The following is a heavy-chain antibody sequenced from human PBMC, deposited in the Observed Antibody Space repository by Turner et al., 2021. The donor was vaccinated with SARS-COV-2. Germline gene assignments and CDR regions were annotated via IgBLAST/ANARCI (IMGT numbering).Heavy chain of an antibody. D-gene: IGHD3-16*01. V-gene: IGHV4-39*01. CDR2: IYYSRSA. J-gene: IGHJ5*02. CDR1: GGSISSSSYS. Sequence: QLQMQESSPGLVKPSETLSRTCTVSGGSISSSSYSWGWIRQPPGKGLEWIGSIYYSRSAYYNPSRKRRVTMSVDTSKNQFALKLRSVTAADTAVYYCARGRIMITLGGVFPNWFDPWGQGTLVTVSS. CDR3: ARGRIMITLGGVFPNWFDP.